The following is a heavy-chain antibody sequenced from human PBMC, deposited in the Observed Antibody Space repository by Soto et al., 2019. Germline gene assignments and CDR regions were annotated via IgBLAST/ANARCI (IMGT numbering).Heavy chain of an antibody. J-gene: IGHJ4*02. CDR2: IDGSSDYT. D-gene: IGHD2-8*01. Sequence: GGSLRLSCTASGFLFTDYYMSWIRQPPGKGLEWLAYIDGSSDYTNSADSVKGRFTISRDNAKNSVFLQMNNLRADDTAVYYCARDLRFSSTNYFDFWGRGTLVTVSS. V-gene: IGHV3-11*06. CDR3: ARDLRFSSTNYFDF. CDR1: GFLFTDYY.